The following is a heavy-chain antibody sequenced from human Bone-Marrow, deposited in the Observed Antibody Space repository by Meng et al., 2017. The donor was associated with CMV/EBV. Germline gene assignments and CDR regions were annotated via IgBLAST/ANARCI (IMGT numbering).Heavy chain of an antibody. J-gene: IGHJ4*02. CDR3: ARHNDYSSSSAFDY. CDR2: ISSSGSTI. D-gene: IGHD6-6*01. Sequence: GGSLRLSCAASGFTFSDYYMSWIRQAPGKGLEWVSYISSSGSTIYYADSVKGRFTISRDNAKNSLYLQMNSLRAEDTAVYYCARHNDYSSSSAFDYWGQGRLVTVSS. V-gene: IGHV3-11*01. CDR1: GFTFSDYY.